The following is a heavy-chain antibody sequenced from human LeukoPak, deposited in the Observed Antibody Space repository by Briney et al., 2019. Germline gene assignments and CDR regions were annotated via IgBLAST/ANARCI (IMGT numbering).Heavy chain of an antibody. V-gene: IGHV4-4*07. Sequence: SETLSLTCTVSGGSISSYYWSWIRQPAGKGLEWIGRIYTSGSTNYNPPLKSRVTMSVDTSKNQFSLKLSSVTAADTAVYYCARARSGSYYTGYYYYGMDVWGQGTTVTVSS. D-gene: IGHD1-26*01. CDR3: ARARSGSYYTGYYYYGMDV. CDR2: IYTSGST. CDR1: GGSISSYY. J-gene: IGHJ6*02.